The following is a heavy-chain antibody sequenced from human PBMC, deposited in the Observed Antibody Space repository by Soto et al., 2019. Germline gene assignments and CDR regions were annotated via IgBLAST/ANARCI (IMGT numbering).Heavy chain of an antibody. Sequence: GGSLRLSCTASGFMVSDTYVNWVRQAPGKGLEWVSVISNRGDTHYADSVRGRFSLSRDISDNTLHLQMNNLRVEDTAVYYCAREPRYCRGGSCSITGDAYDIWGQGTMVTVSS. CDR3: AREPRYCRGGSCSITGDAYDI. J-gene: IGHJ3*02. D-gene: IGHD2-15*01. CDR1: GFMVSDTY. CDR2: ISNRGDT. V-gene: IGHV3-66*01.